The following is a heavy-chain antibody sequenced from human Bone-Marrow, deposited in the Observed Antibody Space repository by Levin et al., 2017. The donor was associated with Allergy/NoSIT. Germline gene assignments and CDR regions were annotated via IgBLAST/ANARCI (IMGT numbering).Heavy chain of an antibody. D-gene: IGHD2-15*01. CDR3: ARRYCSGGSCYFDY. CDR1: GGSISSSSYY. Sequence: SQTLSLTCTVSGGSISSSSYYWGWIRQPPGKGLEWIGSIYYSGSTYYNPSLKSRVTISVDTSKNQFSLKLSSVTAADTAVYYCARRYCSGGSCYFDYWGQGTLVTVSS. CDR2: IYYSGST. V-gene: IGHV4-39*01. J-gene: IGHJ4*02.